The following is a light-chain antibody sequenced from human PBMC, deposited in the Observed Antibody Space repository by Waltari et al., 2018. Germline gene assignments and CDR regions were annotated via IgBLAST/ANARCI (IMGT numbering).Light chain of an antibody. CDR1: QSVLFSPNSKNY. CDR2: WAS. J-gene: IGKJ1*01. Sequence: DIVMTQSPDSLAVSLGDRATLTCKSSQSVLFSPNSKNYLAWYQQKPGQPPKLLIYWASTRESGVPDRFSGSGSGTDFTLTISSLQAEDVAVYYCQQFYTTPPTFGQGTKVEIK. V-gene: IGKV4-1*01. CDR3: QQFYTTPPT.